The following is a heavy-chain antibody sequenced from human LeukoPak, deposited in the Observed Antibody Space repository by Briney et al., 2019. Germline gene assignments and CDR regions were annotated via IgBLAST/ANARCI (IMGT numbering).Heavy chain of an antibody. CDR1: GFTFSSYC. Sequence: GGSLRLSCAASGFTFSSYCMHWVRQAPGKGLEWVAVISYDGSNKYYADSVKGRFTISRDNSKNTLYLQMNSLRAEDTAVYYCAKALAAAGLYTYWGQGTLVTVSS. CDR3: AKALAAAGLYTY. D-gene: IGHD6-13*01. CDR2: ISYDGSNK. V-gene: IGHV3-30*18. J-gene: IGHJ4*02.